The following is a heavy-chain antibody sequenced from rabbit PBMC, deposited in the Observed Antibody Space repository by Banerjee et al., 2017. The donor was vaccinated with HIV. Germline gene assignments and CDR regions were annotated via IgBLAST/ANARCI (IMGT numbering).Heavy chain of an antibody. J-gene: IGHJ4*01. V-gene: IGHV1S40*01. Sequence: QSLEESGGDLVKPGASLTLTCTASGFSFSSSYYMCWVRQAPGKGLEWIACIYGGNTGNTYYANWAKGRFTISKTSSTTVTLQMTSLTAADTATYFCARAPSSDNSYYTFSLWGQGTLVTVS. CDR1: GFSFSSSYY. CDR3: ARAPSSDNSYYTFSL. CDR2: IYGGNTGNT. D-gene: IGHD8-1*01.